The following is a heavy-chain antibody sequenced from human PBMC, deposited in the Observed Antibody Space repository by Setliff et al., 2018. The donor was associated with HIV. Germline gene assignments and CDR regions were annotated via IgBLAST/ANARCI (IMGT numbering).Heavy chain of an antibody. J-gene: IGHJ4*02. Sequence: SETLSLTCTVSGDSISRGPYYWSWIRQSAGRGLEWIGRVYSNGDTNYNPSLRSRVIISVDRSKNQFFLTLVSVTAADTALYYCAKDSYAYGYRGPIFDYWGQGTPVTVSS. CDR3: AKDSYAYGYRGPIFDY. D-gene: IGHD4-17*01. CDR2: VYSNGDT. V-gene: IGHV4-61*02. CDR1: GDSISRGPYY.